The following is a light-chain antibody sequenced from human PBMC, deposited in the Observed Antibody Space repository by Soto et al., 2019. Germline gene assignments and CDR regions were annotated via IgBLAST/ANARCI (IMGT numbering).Light chain of an antibody. Sequence: DIVMTQSPLSLPVTPGEPASISCRSSQSLLHSNGYNYLDWYLQKPGQSPQLLIYLGSNRASGVPDRFSCSGSGKDFTLKISRVEAEDVGVYYCMQALQTPYTFGQGTKLEIK. CDR1: QSLLHSNGYNY. CDR2: LGS. V-gene: IGKV2-28*01. J-gene: IGKJ2*01. CDR3: MQALQTPYT.